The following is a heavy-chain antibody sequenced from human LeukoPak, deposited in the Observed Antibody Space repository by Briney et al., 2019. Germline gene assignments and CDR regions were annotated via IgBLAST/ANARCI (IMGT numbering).Heavy chain of an antibody. J-gene: IGHJ4*02. Sequence: PGGSLRLSCAASGFTFSSFGMHWVRQAPGKGLEWVALISYDGSNKYYADSVKGRFTISRDNSKNTLYLQMDSLRVEDTAVYYCAKDRGYSSYFEYWGQGILVTVSS. CDR1: GFTFSSFG. CDR2: ISYDGSNK. D-gene: IGHD2-15*01. CDR3: AKDRGYSSYFEY. V-gene: IGHV3-30*18.